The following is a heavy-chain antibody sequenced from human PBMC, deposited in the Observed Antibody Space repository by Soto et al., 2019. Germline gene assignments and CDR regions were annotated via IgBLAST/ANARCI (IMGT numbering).Heavy chain of an antibody. J-gene: IGHJ3*02. CDR1: VYGFSSYD. CDR2: INSNSGNT. V-gene: IGHV1-8*01. Sequence: SAAKVSCKTAVYGFSSYDISCGIQPPAQGGEGRGGINSNSGNTGYAQTFQGRVTMTVDTSTNTAYMELSSLRSEDTAVYYCATPTPLGRNGFDIWGQGTMVNVSS. CDR3: ATPTPLGRNGFDI.